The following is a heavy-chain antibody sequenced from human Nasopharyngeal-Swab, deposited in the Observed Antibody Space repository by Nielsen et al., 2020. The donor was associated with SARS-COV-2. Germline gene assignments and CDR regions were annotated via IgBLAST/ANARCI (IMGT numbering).Heavy chain of an antibody. CDR3: ARASSWAYYYYGMDV. Sequence: SCAVYGGSFSGYYWSWIRQPPGKGLEWIGEINHSGSTNYNPSLKSRVTISVDTSKNQFSVKLSSVTAADTAVYYCARASSWAYYYYGMDVWGQGTTVTVSS. CDR1: GGSFSGYY. V-gene: IGHV4-34*01. CDR2: INHSGST. J-gene: IGHJ6*02. D-gene: IGHD6-13*01.